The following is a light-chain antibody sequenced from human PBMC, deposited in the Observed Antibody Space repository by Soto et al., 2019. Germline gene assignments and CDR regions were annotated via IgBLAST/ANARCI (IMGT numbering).Light chain of an antibody. CDR1: QSINSF. V-gene: IGKV3-20*01. J-gene: IGKJ4*01. CDR2: GAS. CDR3: QQYGSSPLT. Sequence: EIVLTQSPGTLSLSPGEGATLSCRASQSINSFLAWYQQRRGQAPRLLIHGASNRATGIPDRFSGGGSGTDFSLTISRLETEDFSVYYCQQYGSSPLTFGGGTKVDI.